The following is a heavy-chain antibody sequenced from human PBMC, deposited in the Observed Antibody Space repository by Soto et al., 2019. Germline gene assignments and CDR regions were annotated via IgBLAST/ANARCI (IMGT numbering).Heavy chain of an antibody. V-gene: IGHV3-23*01. J-gene: IGHJ4*02. CDR2: VSASGLNT. D-gene: IGHD1-1*01. CDR1: GFTFSTYA. Sequence: EVQLLESGGKLVQPGGSLTLSCAASGFTFSTYAMAWVRQAPGKGLEWVSGVSASGLNTDYADPVKGRFYISRDNSKKTVSLHMNSLRADDTGLYYFAKDRARMTSGYFFDYWGQGTTVTVSS. CDR3: AKDRARMTSGYFFDY.